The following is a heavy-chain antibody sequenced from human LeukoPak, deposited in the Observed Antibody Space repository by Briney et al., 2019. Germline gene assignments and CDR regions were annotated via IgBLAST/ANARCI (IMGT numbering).Heavy chain of an antibody. CDR1: GDSISSSSYY. D-gene: IGHD2-2*01. CDR2: IYYSGST. Sequence: PSETLSLTCTVSGDSISSSSYYWGWLRQPPGKGLEWIGSIYYSGSTYYNPSLKSRVTISVDTSKNQFSLKLSSVTAADTAVYYCARDRVVVAAMDVWGKGTTVTVSS. V-gene: IGHV4-39*07. J-gene: IGHJ6*03. CDR3: ARDRVVVAAMDV.